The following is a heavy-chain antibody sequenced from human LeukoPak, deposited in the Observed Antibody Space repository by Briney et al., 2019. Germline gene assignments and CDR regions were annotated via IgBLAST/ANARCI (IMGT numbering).Heavy chain of an antibody. J-gene: IGHJ4*02. CDR2: IYYSGST. D-gene: IGHD3-16*01. Sequence: PSETLSLTCTVSGDSINSSNYYWGWIRQPPGKGLEYIGSIYYSGSTYYNPSLKSRVTISIDTSKNQFSLKLSSVTAADTAVYYCARAGGFFSPFGYWGQGTLVTVSS. CDR3: ARAGGFFSPFGY. V-gene: IGHV4-39*07. CDR1: GDSINSSNYY.